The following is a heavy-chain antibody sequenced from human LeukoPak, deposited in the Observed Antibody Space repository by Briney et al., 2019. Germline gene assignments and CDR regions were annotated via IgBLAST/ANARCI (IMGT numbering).Heavy chain of an antibody. D-gene: IGHD3-16*01. CDR1: GGTFSSYA. V-gene: IGHV1-69*05. CDR3: ARMGAENGALGD. CDR2: IIPIFGTA. Sequence: EASVKVSCKASGGTFSSYAISWVRQAPGQGLEWMGGIIPIFGTANYAQKFQGRVTITTDESTSTAYMELSSLRSEDTAEYYCARMGAENGALGDWGQGALVTVSS. J-gene: IGHJ4*02.